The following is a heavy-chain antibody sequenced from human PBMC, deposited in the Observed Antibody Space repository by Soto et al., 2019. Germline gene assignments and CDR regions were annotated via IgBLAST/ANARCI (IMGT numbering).Heavy chain of an antibody. CDR3: AKGGGSVLRYFDWLDYYYYGMDV. J-gene: IGHJ6*02. CDR2: ISYDGSYK. V-gene: IGHV3-30*18. CDR1: GFTFSSYG. D-gene: IGHD3-9*01. Sequence: GGSLRLSCAASGFTFSSYGMHWVRQAPGKGLEWVAVISYDGSYKYYADSVKGRFTISRDNSKNTLYLQMNSLRAEDTAVYYCAKGGGSVLRYFDWLDYYYYGMDVWGQGTTVTVSS.